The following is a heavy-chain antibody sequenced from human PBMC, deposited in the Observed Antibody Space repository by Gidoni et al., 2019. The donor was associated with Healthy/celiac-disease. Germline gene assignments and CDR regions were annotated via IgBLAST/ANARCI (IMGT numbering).Heavy chain of an antibody. CDR3: ARDSRVSGWSNWFDP. J-gene: IGHJ5*02. CDR1: GFTFSSYS. D-gene: IGHD6-19*01. V-gene: IGHV3-48*01. Sequence: EVQLVESGGGLVQPGGSLRLSCAASGFTFSSYSMNWVRQAPGKGLEWVSYISSSSSTIYYADSVKGRFTISRDNAKNSLYLQMNSLRAEDTAVYYCARDSRVSGWSNWFDPWGQGTLVTVSS. CDR2: ISSSSSTI.